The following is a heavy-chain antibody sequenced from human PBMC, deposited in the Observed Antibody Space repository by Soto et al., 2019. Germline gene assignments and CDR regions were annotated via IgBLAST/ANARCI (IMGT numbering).Heavy chain of an antibody. V-gene: IGHV1-18*01. CDR2: ISAYNGNT. CDR3: AREGDSSGYFEY. J-gene: IGHJ4*02. Sequence: ASLKVACKTAGYTFTSYGISCGRQAPGQGLEWMGWISAYNGNTNYAQKPQGRVTMTTDTSTSTAYMELRSLRSDDTAVYYCAREGDSSGYFEYWGQGTLVTVSS. D-gene: IGHD3-22*01. CDR1: GYTFTSYG.